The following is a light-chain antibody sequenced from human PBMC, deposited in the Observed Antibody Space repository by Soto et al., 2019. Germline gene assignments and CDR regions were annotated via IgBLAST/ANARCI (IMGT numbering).Light chain of an antibody. CDR1: SSDVGSYNL. J-gene: IGLJ1*01. Sequence: SVLTPPASVSWSPGQSITISCTGTSSDVGSYNLVSWYQQHPGKAPKLMIYEGSKRPSGVSNRFSGSKSGNTASLTISGLQAEDEADYYCCSYAGSPYVFGTGTKVTVL. CDR2: EGS. CDR3: CSYAGSPYV. V-gene: IGLV2-23*01.